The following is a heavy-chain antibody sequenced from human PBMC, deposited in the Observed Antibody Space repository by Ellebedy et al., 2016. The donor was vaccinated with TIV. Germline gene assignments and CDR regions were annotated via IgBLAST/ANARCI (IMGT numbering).Heavy chain of an antibody. J-gene: IGHJ4*02. CDR1: GFTFGDYA. V-gene: IGHV3-49*03. Sequence: GGSLRLSCTASGFTFGDYAMSWFRQAPGKGLEWVGFIRSKAYGGTTEYAASEKGRFTISRDDSKSIAYLQMNSLKTEDTAVYYCTRVIVVVTAIPAYFDYWGQGTLVTVSS. D-gene: IGHD2-21*02. CDR3: TRVIVVVTAIPAYFDY. CDR2: IRSKAYGGTT.